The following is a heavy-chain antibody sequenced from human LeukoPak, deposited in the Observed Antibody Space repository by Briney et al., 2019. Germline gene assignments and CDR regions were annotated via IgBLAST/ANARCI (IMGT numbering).Heavy chain of an antibody. CDR2: IYSGGST. CDR1: GFTVSSNY. J-gene: IGHJ4*02. CDR3: ARDPRAYDSSGYSEY. D-gene: IGHD3-22*01. V-gene: IGHV3-53*01. Sequence: PGGSLRLSCAASGFTVSSNYMSWVRQAPGKGLEWVSVIYSGGSTYYADSVKGRFTISRDNAKNSLYLQMNSLRAEDTAVYYCARDPRAYDSSGYSEYWGQGTLVTVSS.